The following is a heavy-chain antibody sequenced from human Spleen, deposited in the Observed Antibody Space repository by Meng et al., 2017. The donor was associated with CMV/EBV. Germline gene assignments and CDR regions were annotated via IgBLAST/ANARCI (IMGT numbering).Heavy chain of an antibody. Sequence: SISSFNWWSCVRQPPGQGLEWLGEAYHDGTTNYKTSLESRVTISVDKSTNQVSLKLTSLTAADTAVYYCASRYDSNVFYFSFAFDIWGRGTMVTVSS. CDR2: AYHDGTT. CDR3: ASRYDSNVFYFSFAFDI. J-gene: IGHJ3*02. D-gene: IGHD3-22*01. CDR1: SISSFNW. V-gene: IGHV4-4*02.